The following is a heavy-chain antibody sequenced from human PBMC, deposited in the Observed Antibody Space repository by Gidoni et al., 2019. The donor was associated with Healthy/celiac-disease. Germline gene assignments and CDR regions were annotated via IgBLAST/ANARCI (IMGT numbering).Heavy chain of an antibody. D-gene: IGHD2-2*01. CDR3: ARDAGYCSSTSCPPRRYSYGQDY. CDR2: ISSSSSYI. Sequence: ELQLVESGGGLVKPVGSLRLSCAASVFTFGSSRINWVRQAPGKGLGWVSSISSSSSYIYYADSVKGRFTISRDNAKNSLYLQMNSLRAEDTAVYYCARDAGYCSSTSCPPRRYSYGQDYWGQGTLVTVSS. J-gene: IGHJ4*02. V-gene: IGHV3-21*01. CDR1: VFTFGSSR.